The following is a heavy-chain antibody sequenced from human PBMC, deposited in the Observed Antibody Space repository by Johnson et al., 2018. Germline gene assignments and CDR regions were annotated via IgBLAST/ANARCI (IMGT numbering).Heavy chain of an antibody. CDR2: ISYDGSNK. Sequence: QVQLVQSGGGVVQPGRSLRLSCAASGFTFSSYGMHWVRQAPGKGLEWVAVISYDGSNKYYADSVKGRFNISRDNSKNTLYLQMNSLRAEDTAVYYCAKDRSGSYYGGGAFDIWGQGTMVTVSS. CDR1: GFTFSSYG. D-gene: IGHD1-26*01. V-gene: IGHV3-30*18. J-gene: IGHJ3*02. CDR3: AKDRSGSYYGGGAFDI.